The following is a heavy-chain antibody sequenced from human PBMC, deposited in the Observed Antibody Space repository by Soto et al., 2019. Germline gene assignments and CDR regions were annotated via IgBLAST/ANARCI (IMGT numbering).Heavy chain of an antibody. D-gene: IGHD5-12*01. J-gene: IGHJ4*02. V-gene: IGHV3-9*01. Sequence: EVQLVESGGGLVQPGRSLRLSCAASGFTFDDYAMHWVRQAPGKGLKWVSGISWNSGSIGYADSVKGRFTISRDNAKNSLYLQMNSLRSEDTALYYCAKDMGYDLSPLGYFDYWGQGTLVTVSS. CDR2: ISWNSGSI. CDR1: GFTFDDYA. CDR3: AKDMGYDLSPLGYFDY.